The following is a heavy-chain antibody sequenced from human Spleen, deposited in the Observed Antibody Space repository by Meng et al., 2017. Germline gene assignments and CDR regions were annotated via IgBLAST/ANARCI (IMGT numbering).Heavy chain of an antibody. CDR1: GGSRRNYY. CDR2: IDHSGST. D-gene: IGHD4-17*01. J-gene: IGHJ4*02. CDR3: ARGGAYGDFKYSY. V-gene: IGHV4-34*01. Sequence: QPVAPGLCNPAGTLSLPCAFFGGSRRNYYSTWTRQPPGKGLEWIGEIDHSGSTNYNPSLKRRVTISVDTSKNQFSLRLTSLTAADTAVYYCARGGAYGDFKYSYWGQGTLVTVSS.